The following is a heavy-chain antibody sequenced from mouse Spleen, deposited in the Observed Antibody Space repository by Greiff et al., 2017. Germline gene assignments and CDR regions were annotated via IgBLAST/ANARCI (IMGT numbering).Heavy chain of an antibody. CDR3: ARQLGLRFGY. CDR2: INPGRGGT. D-gene: IGHD3-1*01. J-gene: IGHJ3*01. CDR1: GYAFTNYL. Sequence: VQLQQSGAELVRPGTSLKVSCKASGYAFTNYLIEWVKQRPGQGLEWIGVINPGRGGTNYNEKFKGTATLTADKSSSTADMQLSSLTSEDSAVYFCARQLGLRFGYWGQGTLGTVSA. V-gene: IGHV1-54*01.